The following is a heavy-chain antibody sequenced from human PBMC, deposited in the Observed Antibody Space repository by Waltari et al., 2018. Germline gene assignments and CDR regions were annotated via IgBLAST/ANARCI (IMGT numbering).Heavy chain of an antibody. J-gene: IGHJ4*02. V-gene: IGHV1-69*06. CDR1: GGTFSSYA. D-gene: IGHD6-13*01. Sequence: GGTFSSYAISWVRQAPGQGLEWMGGIIPIFGTANYAQKFQGRVTITADKSTSTAYMELSSLRSEDTAVYYCARAAGTRAYYFDYWGQGTLVTVSS. CDR2: IIPIFGTA. CDR3: ARAAGTRAYYFDY.